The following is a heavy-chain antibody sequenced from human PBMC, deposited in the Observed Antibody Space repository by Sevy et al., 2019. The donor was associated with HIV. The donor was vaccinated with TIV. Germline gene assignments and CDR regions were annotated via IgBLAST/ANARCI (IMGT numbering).Heavy chain of an antibody. CDR2: VSDSGDST. D-gene: IGHD1-26*01. CDR1: GFTFSSYA. V-gene: IGHV3-23*01. CDR3: ATHQSGTHTRDAFDI. Sequence: GGCLRLSCAASGFTFSSYAMSWVRQAPGKGLEWVSTVSDSGDSTYYADSVKGRFTISRDNSKNTLYVQVNSLRAEDPAVYYCATHQSGTHTRDAFDIWGRGTLVAVSS. J-gene: IGHJ3*02.